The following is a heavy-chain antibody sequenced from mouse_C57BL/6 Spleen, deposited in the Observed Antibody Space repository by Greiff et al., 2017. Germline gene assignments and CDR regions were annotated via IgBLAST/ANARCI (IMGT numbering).Heavy chain of an antibody. V-gene: IGHV1-59*01. CDR2: IDPSDSYT. CDR3: ARGRGNYYGSREGDY. D-gene: IGHD1-1*01. CDR1: GYTFTSYW. Sequence: QVQLQQPGAELVRPGTSVKLSCKASGYTFTSYWMHWVKQRPGQGLEWIGVIDPSDSYTNYNQKFKGKATLTVDTSSSTAYMQLSSLTSEDSAVYYCARGRGNYYGSREGDYWGQGTTLTVSS. J-gene: IGHJ2*01.